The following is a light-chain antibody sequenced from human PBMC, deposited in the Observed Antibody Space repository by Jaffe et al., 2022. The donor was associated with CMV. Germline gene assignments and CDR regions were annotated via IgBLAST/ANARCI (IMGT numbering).Light chain of an antibody. V-gene: IGKV1-9*01. CDR1: QGINSY. Sequence: DIQLTQSPSFLSASVGDRVTITCRASQGINSYLAWYQQKPGKAPKLLIYAASTLQSGVPSRFSGSGSGTEFTLRISSLQPEDFATYYCQQLNSYPITFGQGTRLEIK. J-gene: IGKJ5*01. CDR3: QQLNSYPIT. CDR2: AAS.